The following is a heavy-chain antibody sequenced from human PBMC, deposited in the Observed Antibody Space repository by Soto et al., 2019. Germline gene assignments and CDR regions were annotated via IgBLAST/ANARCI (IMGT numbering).Heavy chain of an antibody. CDR2: INHSGST. J-gene: IGHJ4*02. D-gene: IGHD3-10*01. Sequence: QVQLQQWGAGLLKPSETLSLTCAVYGGSFSGYYWSWIRQPPGKGLEWIGEINHSGSTNYNPSLKSRVTISVDTYKNQFSLKLSSVTAADTAVYYCARSYYGSGSAPNYWGQGTLVTVSS. CDR1: GGSFSGYY. V-gene: IGHV4-34*01. CDR3: ARSYYGSGSAPNY.